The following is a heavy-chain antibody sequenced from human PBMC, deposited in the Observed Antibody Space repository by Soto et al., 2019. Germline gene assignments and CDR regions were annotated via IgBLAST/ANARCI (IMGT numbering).Heavy chain of an antibody. CDR2: ISGYNGKT. D-gene: IGHD2-21*02. CDR3: SRVGDVPYYYYGMDV. CDR1: GYTFTSYG. J-gene: IGHJ6*02. V-gene: IGHV1-18*01. Sequence: QVQLVQSGGEVRKPGASVTVSCKASGYTFTSYGISWVRQAPGQGLEWMGWISGYNGKTNYAQKVQDRVTMTTDTSTSTVCLELRSLRFDDTAVYYCSRVGDVPYYYYGMDVWGQGTTVTVSS.